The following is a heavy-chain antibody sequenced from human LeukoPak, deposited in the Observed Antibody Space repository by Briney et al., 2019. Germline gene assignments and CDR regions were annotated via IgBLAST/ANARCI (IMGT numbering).Heavy chain of an antibody. D-gene: IGHD5-12*01. Sequence: GGSLRLSCAASGFTFSSYGMHWVRQAPGKGLEWVAVISYDGSNKYYADSVKGRFTISRDNSKNTLYLQMNSLRAEDTAVYYCAKPYSGYDPYFDYWGQGTLVTVSS. CDR3: AKPYSGYDPYFDY. CDR1: GFTFSSYG. V-gene: IGHV3-30*18. J-gene: IGHJ4*02. CDR2: ISYDGSNK.